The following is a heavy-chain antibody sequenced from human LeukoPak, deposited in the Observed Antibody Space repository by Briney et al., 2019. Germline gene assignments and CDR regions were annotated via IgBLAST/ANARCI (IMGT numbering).Heavy chain of an antibody. CDR1: GYTFTGYY. CDR2: INPNSGGT. CDR3: ARDRRGVKFPFDY. Sequence: GASVKVSCKASGYTFTGYYMHWVRQAPGQGLEWMGWINPNSGGTNYAQKFQGRVTMTRDTSISTAYMELSRLRSDDTAVYYCARDRRGVKFPFDYWGQGNLVTVSS. J-gene: IGHJ4*02. V-gene: IGHV1-2*02. D-gene: IGHD3-10*01.